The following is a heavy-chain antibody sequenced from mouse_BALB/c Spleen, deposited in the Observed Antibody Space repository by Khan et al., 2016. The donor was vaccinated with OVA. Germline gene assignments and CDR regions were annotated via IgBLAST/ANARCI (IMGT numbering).Heavy chain of an antibody. J-gene: IGHJ2*01. Sequence: QVQLKQSGPGLVAPSQSLSITCTVSGFSLTNSAVTWIRQPPGKGLEWLGVIWAGGSTYYNSALMSRLSISKDNSKSQVFLQMNSLQTDDTAMDYCARLEDIWGQGTTLTVSS. D-gene: IGHD1-3*01. CDR1: GFSLTNSA. CDR2: IWAGGST. V-gene: IGHV2-9*02. CDR3: ARLEDI.